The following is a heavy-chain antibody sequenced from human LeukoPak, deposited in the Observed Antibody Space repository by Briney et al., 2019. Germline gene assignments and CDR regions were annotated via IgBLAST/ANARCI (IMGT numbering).Heavy chain of an antibody. D-gene: IGHD1-26*01. Sequence: PVGSLRLSCAASGFTFSNAWMSWVRQAPGKGLEWVGRIKSKTDGGTTDYAAPVKGRFTISRDDSKNTLYLQMNSLKTEDTAVYYCTTDVTLVGATAGGYRGQGTLVTVSS. J-gene: IGHJ4*02. CDR1: GFTFSNAW. CDR3: TTDVTLVGATAGGY. CDR2: IKSKTDGGTT. V-gene: IGHV3-15*01.